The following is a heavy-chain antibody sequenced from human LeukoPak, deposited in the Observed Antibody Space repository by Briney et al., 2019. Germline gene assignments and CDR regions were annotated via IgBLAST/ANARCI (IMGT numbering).Heavy chain of an antibody. Sequence: GGSLRLSCAASGFTFSDYYMSWIRQAPGKGLEWVSYISSSSSYTNYADSVKGRFTISRDNAKNSLYLQMNSLRAEDTAVYYCARDAVAGYFDYWGQGTLVTVSS. CDR2: ISSSSSYT. J-gene: IGHJ4*02. CDR1: GFTFSDYY. V-gene: IGHV3-11*06. D-gene: IGHD6-19*01. CDR3: ARDAVAGYFDY.